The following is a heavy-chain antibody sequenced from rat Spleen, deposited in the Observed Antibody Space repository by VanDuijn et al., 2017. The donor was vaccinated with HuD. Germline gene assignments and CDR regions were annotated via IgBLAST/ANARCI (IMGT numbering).Heavy chain of an antibody. Sequence: EVQVVESGGGLVQPKESLKISCAASGFTFSNAAMYWVRQAPTKGLEWVASITTGGAITSYRDSVKGRFTISRDTAKSTLYLQMDSLRSEDTATYYCARHGYDGSYYYWDYWGQGVMVTVSS. CDR3: ARHGYDGSYYYWDY. V-gene: IGHV5-25*01. CDR2: ITTGGAIT. CDR1: GFTFSNAA. J-gene: IGHJ2*01. D-gene: IGHD1-12*02.